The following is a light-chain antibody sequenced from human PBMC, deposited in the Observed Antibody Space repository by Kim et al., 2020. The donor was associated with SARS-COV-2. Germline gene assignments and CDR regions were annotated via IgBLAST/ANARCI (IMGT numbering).Light chain of an antibody. V-gene: IGLV3-19*01. CDR2: GKN. CDR1: SLRSYY. CDR3: NSRDSNDNVV. Sequence: SSELTQDPAVSVALGQTVRITCPGDSLRSYYATWYQPKPGHAPILVIYGKNNRSSVIPDRFSGSSSGNTASLTITGTQAGDEADYYCNSRDSNDNVVFGG. J-gene: IGLJ2*01.